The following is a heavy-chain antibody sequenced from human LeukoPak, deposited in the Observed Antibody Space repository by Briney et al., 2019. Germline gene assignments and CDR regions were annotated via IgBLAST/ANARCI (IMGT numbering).Heavy chain of an antibody. D-gene: IGHD3-16*02. Sequence: SETLSLTCTVSAGSVSSGTYYWSWIRQPPGTRLEWIGYIYYSGTTNYNPSFKSRVTMSVDTSKNQFSLKLSSVTAADTAVYYCARGAVVNGLDVWGQGTTVTVSS. J-gene: IGHJ6*02. V-gene: IGHV4-61*01. CDR1: AGSVSSGTYY. CDR3: ARGAVVNGLDV. CDR2: IYYSGTT.